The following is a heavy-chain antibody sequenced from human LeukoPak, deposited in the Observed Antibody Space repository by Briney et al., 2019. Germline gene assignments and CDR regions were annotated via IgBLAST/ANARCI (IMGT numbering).Heavy chain of an antibody. V-gene: IGHV3-48*01. J-gene: IGHJ4*02. D-gene: IGHD3-22*01. CDR3: ANSAGGSGYYRPLDY. CDR2: ISSGSSTI. CDR1: GFTFSTFS. Sequence: GGSLRLSCAASGFTFSTFSMNWVRQAPGKGLEWVSYISSGSSTIYYADSVKGRFTISRDNAKNSLYLQMNSLRAEDTAVYYCANSAGGSGYYRPLDYWGQGTLVTVSS.